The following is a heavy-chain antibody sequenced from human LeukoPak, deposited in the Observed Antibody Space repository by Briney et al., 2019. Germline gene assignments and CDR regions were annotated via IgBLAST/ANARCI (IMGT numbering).Heavy chain of an antibody. D-gene: IGHD4-23*01. CDR3: ARGGYGGNGYYYYYYMDV. V-gene: IGHV3-23*01. J-gene: IGHJ6*03. Sequence: PGGSLRLSCAASGFTLSSYGMSWVRQAPAKGLEWVSGISGGGGSPNYADSVKGRFTISRDNSKNTLYLQMNSLRAEDTAVYYCARGGYGGNGYYYYYYMDVWGKGTTVTISS. CDR1: GFTLSSYG. CDR2: ISGGGGSP.